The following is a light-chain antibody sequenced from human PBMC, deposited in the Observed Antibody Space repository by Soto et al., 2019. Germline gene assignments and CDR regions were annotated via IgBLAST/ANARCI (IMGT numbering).Light chain of an antibody. CDR2: AAN. V-gene: IGKV1-39*01. J-gene: IGKJ1*01. Sequence: DTQTTQSPSSLSASVGDTVTIPCRAIQSISHYLSWYQQKPGKAPQLLIYAANNLQSGVPSRFSGSGFGTDFTLTITSLQPEDFATYYCQQSYDMPWTFGLGTKVDIK. CDR3: QQSYDMPWT. CDR1: QSISHY.